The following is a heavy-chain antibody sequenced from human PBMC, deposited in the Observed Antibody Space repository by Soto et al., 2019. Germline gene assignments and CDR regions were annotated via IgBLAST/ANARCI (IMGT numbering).Heavy chain of an antibody. V-gene: IGHV1-69*12. Sequence: QVQLVQSGAEVKKPESSVKVSCKAPGGTFSTYAISWVRQAPGQGLEWMGGIIPMFGTANYAQRFQDRVTITADESTNTVYMELSSLRSEDTAVYYCARRYGSFFDIWGQGTMVTVSS. D-gene: IGHD3-10*01. J-gene: IGHJ3*02. CDR3: ARRYGSFFDI. CDR2: IIPMFGTA. CDR1: GGTFSTYA.